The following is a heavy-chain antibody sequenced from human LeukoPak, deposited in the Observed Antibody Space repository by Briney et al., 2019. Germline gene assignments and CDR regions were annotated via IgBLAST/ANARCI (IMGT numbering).Heavy chain of an antibody. V-gene: IGHV3-33*01. CDR1: GFTFSSVG. Sequence: PVGSLRLSCAASGFTFSSVGMHRGPQAPGNGLEGGAGIWYDGSNKYYAESVKGRFTISRDNSKNTLYLQMNSLRAEDTAVYYCARALYGDYFVDIDYWGQGTMVTVSS. D-gene: IGHD4-17*01. J-gene: IGHJ4*01. CDR3: ARALYGDYFVDIDY. CDR2: IWYDGSNK.